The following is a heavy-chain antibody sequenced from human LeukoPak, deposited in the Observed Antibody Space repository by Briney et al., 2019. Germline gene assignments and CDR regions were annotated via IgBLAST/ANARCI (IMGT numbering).Heavy chain of an antibody. D-gene: IGHD3-10*01. V-gene: IGHV4-59*01. CDR3: EVYFVSGRYQWYFDL. CDR2: IYHSGDT. J-gene: IGHJ2*01. Sequence: SETLSLTCSVSGGSISRSYWSWIRQPPGKGLEWIGYIYHSGDTNSSPSLKSRVTMSVDTSNNHFSLKLSSVTAADTAVYYCEVYFVSGRYQWYFDLWGRGTLVTVSS. CDR1: GGSISRSY.